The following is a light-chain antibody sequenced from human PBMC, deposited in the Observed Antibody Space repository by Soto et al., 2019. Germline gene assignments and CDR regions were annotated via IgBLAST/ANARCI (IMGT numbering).Light chain of an antibody. CDR2: DAS. CDR3: QQYNNWRLT. J-gene: IGKJ4*01. CDR1: QSVDND. Sequence: EIVMTQSPATLSVSPGDRATLSCRASQSVDNDLAWYQQKPGQPPRPLIYDASTRATGIPARFSCSQSGTEFTLTISSLLSEDFAVYFCQQYNNWRLTFGGGTKVETK. V-gene: IGKV3D-15*01.